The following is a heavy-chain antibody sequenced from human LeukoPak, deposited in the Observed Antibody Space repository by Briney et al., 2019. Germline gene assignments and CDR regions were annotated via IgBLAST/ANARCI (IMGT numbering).Heavy chain of an antibody. V-gene: IGHV2-5*02. J-gene: IGHJ4*02. CDR3: ALTIPAAIDISFDY. CDR2: IYWDDDK. CDR1: GFSLSTSGVG. Sequence: SGPTLVNPTQTLTLTCTFSGFSLSTSGVGVGWIRQPPGKALEWLALIYWDDDKRYSPSLKSRLTITKDTSKNQVVLTMTNTDPVDTATYYCALTIPAAIDISFDYWGQGTLVTVSS. D-gene: IGHD2-2*01.